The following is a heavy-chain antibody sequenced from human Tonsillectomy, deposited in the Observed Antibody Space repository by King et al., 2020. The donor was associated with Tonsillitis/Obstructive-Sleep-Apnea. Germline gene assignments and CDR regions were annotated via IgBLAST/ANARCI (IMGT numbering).Heavy chain of an antibody. V-gene: IGHV1-2*04. J-gene: IGHJ4*02. CDR1: GYTFTGYY. CDR3: ARDQGYDILTVYPRYFDD. CDR2: INPNSGGT. D-gene: IGHD3-9*01. Sequence: VQLVQSGAEVKKPGASVKVSCKASGYTFTGYYMHWVRQAPGQGLEWMGWINPNSGGTNYAQKFQGWVTMTRDTSISTTYLELSRLRSDDTAVYYCARDQGYDILTVYPRYFDDWGQGTLVTVSS.